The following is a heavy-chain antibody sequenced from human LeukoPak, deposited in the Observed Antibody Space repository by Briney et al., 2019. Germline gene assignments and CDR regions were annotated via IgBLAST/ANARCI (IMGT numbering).Heavy chain of an antibody. CDR1: GGSISSYY. V-gene: IGHV4-59*01. Sequence: SETLSLTCTVSGGSISSYYWSWIRQPPGKGLEWIGYIYYSGSTNYNPSLKSRVTISVDTSKNQFSLKLSSVTAADTAVYYCATYYPGLKRVKKEVGAIHRLGYRGQGTLVTVSS. CDR2: IYYSGST. CDR3: ATYYPGLKRVKKEVGAIHRLGY. J-gene: IGHJ4*02. D-gene: IGHD1-26*01.